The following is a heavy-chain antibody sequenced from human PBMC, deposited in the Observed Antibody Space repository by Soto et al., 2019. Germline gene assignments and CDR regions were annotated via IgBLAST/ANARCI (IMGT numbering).Heavy chain of an antibody. D-gene: IGHD3-16*02. CDR1: GGSISRTTYS. CDR3: ATYRA. V-gene: IGHV4-39*01. CDR2: IYHSGRT. J-gene: IGHJ1*01. Sequence: QLQLQESGPGLVKPSETLSLTCTVSGGSISRTTYSWGWIRQPPGKGLEWIGNIYHSGRTSYNPSLRCRVTVSLDTSKNQFSLKLTSVTAADTAVYHCATYRAWGQGTLVTVSS.